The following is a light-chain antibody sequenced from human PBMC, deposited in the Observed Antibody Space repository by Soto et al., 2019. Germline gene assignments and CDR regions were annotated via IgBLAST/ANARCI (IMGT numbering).Light chain of an antibody. CDR2: KAS. V-gene: IGKV1-5*03. CDR1: QSINNY. CDR3: QQYESFPRT. Sequence: DIQMTQSPSTLSASVGDRVTITCQASQSINNYLAWYQQKPGKAPKLFIYKASTLESGVPSRFSGSGSGTEFTLSISSLQPDDFATYFCQQYESFPRTFGQGTKVEIK. J-gene: IGKJ1*01.